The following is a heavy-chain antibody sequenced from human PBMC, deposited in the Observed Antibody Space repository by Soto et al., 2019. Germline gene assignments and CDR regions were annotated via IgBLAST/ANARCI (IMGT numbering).Heavy chain of an antibody. CDR3: ARGNEYSSSSLTSYYYYGMDV. CDR2: IWYDGSNK. CDR1: GFTFSSYG. Sequence: SGGSLRLSCAASGFTFSSYGMHWVRQSPGKGLEWVAVIWYDGSNKYYADSVKGRFTISRDNSKNTLYLQMNSLRAEDTAVYYCARGNEYSSSSLTSYYYYGMDVWGQATTVTVSS. J-gene: IGHJ6*02. D-gene: IGHD6-6*01. V-gene: IGHV3-33*01.